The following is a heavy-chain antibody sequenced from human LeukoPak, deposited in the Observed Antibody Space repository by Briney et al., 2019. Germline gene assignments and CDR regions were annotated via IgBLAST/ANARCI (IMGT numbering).Heavy chain of an antibody. CDR2: ISWNSGSI. V-gene: IGHV3-9*01. J-gene: IGHJ4*02. CDR3: AKDIYYDSSGVFDY. Sequence: GGSLRLSCAASGFTFDDYAMHWVRQAPGKGLEWVSGISWNSGSIGYADSVKGRFTISRDNAKNSLYLQMNSLGAEDTALYYCAKDIYYDSSGVFDYWGQGTLVTVSS. D-gene: IGHD3-22*01. CDR1: GFTFDDYA.